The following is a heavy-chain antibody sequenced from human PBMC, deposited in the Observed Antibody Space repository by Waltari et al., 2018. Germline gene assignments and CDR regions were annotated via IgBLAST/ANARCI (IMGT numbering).Heavy chain of an antibody. V-gene: IGHV3-23*01. Sequence: EVQLLHSGGGLEPRDGSFRLSRASSGSTFRTFSMTWVRKAPGKGLGWVSVISGSGSGTYYADSVKGRFTISRDNSKNTLYLQMNSLRGEDTAVYYCAKDADYDSSGYVYDYWGQGTLVTVSS. CDR2: ISGSGSGT. D-gene: IGHD3-22*01. J-gene: IGHJ4*02. CDR1: GSTFRTFS. CDR3: AKDADYDSSGYVYDY.